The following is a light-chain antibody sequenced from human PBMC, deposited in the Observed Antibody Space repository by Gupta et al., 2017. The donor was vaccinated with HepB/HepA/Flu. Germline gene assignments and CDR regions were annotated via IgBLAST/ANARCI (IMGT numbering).Light chain of an antibody. CDR2: GSS. CDR3: QQEDNLPYT. V-gene: IGKV1-33*01. CDR1: QDIKNF. Sequence: EIQMTQSPPYLSASVGDRVTITCQASQDIKNFLNWFQQKSGKAPQLLIYGSSNLATGVPSRFSGSGSGFRFTLTISGLQLEDKATYYCQQEDNLPYTFGQGTKLGI. J-gene: IGKJ2*01.